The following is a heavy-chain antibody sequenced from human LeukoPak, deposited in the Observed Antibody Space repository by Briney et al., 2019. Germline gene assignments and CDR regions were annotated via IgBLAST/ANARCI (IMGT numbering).Heavy chain of an antibody. CDR3: ARAGMSAAVLDY. Sequence: GESLKISCKGFGYDFTTIWIGWVRQMPGKGLEWMGIIYPRDSDTGYSPSFKGQVTISVDKSISTAYLQWSSLKASDTAMYYCARAGMSAAVLDYWGQGTLVTVSS. D-gene: IGHD6-13*01. CDR2: IYPRDSDT. CDR1: GYDFTTIW. J-gene: IGHJ4*02. V-gene: IGHV5-51*01.